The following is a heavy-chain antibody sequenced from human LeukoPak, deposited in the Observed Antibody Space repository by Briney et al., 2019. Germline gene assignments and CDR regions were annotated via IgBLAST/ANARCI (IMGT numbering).Heavy chain of an antibody. CDR2: IYHSGST. Sequence: KPSETLSLTCAVSAYSIRGDDYWGWVRQSPGKGLEWIGSIYHSGSTHYNPSLKSRVTISADTSKNQFSLMLNSVTAADTAVYYCARNRSMTTTPGFDHWGQGTLVTVSS. CDR1: AYSIRGDDY. CDR3: ARNRSMTTTPGFDH. D-gene: IGHD4-11*01. J-gene: IGHJ4*02. V-gene: IGHV4-38-2*01.